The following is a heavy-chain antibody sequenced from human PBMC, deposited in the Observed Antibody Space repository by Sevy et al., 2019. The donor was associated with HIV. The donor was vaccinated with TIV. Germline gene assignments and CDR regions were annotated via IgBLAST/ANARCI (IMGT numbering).Heavy chain of an antibody. D-gene: IGHD2-8*01. CDR1: GFTFSIYT. CDR3: AREECTQRNDY. Sequence: GGSLRLSCAASGFTFSIYTMSWVRQAPGKGLEWVSTFCFGGSKINYADSVKGRFTISRDNSRNTVYLQMNSLRADDTAVYYYAREECTQRNDYWGQGTLVTVSS. V-gene: IGHV3-23*01. CDR2: FCFGGSKI. J-gene: IGHJ4*01.